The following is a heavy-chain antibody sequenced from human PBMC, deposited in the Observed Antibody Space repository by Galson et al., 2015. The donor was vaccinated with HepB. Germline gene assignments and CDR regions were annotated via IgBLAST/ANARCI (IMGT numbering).Heavy chain of an antibody. D-gene: IGHD2-8*01. J-gene: IGHJ5*02. CDR3: ARIGEIRVYAEHNWFDP. CDR2: IDPSDSYT. V-gene: IGHV5-10-1*01. CDR1: GYSFTSYW. Sequence: QSGAEVKKPGESLRISCKGSGYSFTSYWISWVRQMPGKGLEWMGRIDPSDSYTNYSPSFQGHVTISADKSISTAYQQWSSLKASDTAMYNCARIGEIRVYAEHNWFDPWGQGTLVTVSS.